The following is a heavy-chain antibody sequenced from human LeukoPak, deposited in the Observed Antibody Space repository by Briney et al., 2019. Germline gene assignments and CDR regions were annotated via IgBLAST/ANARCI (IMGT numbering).Heavy chain of an antibody. V-gene: IGHV4-4*07. CDR2: IYTSGST. D-gene: IGHD3-22*01. J-gene: IGHJ3*02. Sequence: SETLSLTCTVSGGSISSYYWSWIRQPAGKGLEWIGRIYTSGSTNYNPSLKSRVTMSVDTSKNQFSLKLSSVTAADTAVYYCARGQGAYYYDSSGYYKEDAFDIWGQGTMVTVSS. CDR3: ARGQGAYYYDSSGYYKEDAFDI. CDR1: GGSISSYY.